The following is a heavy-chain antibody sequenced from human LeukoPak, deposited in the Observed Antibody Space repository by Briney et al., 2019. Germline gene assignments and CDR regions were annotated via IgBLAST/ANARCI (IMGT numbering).Heavy chain of an antibody. J-gene: IGHJ4*02. V-gene: IGHV3-23*01. CDR1: GFTFSSYA. CDR2: ISGSGGST. Sequence: GGSLRLSCAASGFTFSSYAMSWVRQAPGKGLEWVSAISGSGGSTYYADSVKGRFTISRDNSNNTLYLQMNSLRAEDTAVYYCAKGPWYYDILTGYYTEYYFDYWGQGTLVTVSS. D-gene: IGHD3-9*01. CDR3: AKGPWYYDILTGYYTEYYFDY.